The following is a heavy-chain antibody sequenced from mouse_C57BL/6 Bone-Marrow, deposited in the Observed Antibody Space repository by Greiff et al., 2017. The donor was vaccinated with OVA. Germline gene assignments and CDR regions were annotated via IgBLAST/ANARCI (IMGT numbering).Heavy chain of an antibody. D-gene: IGHD1-1*01. Sequence: EVQLVESGPGLVKPSQSLSLTCSVTGYSITSGYYWNWIRQFPGNKLEWMGYISYDGSNNYNPSLKNRISITRDTSKNQFFLKLNSVTTEDTATYYCARDPIYYYGSSYVNYAMDYWGQGTSVTVSS. J-gene: IGHJ4*01. V-gene: IGHV3-6*01. CDR1: GYSITSGYY. CDR3: ARDPIYYYGSSYVNYAMDY. CDR2: ISYDGSN.